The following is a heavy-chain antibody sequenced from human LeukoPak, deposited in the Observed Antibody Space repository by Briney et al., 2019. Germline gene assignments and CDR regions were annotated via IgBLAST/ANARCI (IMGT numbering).Heavy chain of an antibody. D-gene: IGHD2-15*01. Sequence: SETLSLTCTVSGGSITSSNYYWGWIRQPPGKGLEWIGSIYYSGNTCYNLSLKSRVTVSVDTSKNQFSLKLSSVTAADTAVYYCARHYCSGGSCPDALDIWGQGTMVTVSS. J-gene: IGHJ3*02. CDR1: GGSITSSNYY. CDR2: IYYSGNT. CDR3: ARHYCSGGSCPDALDI. V-gene: IGHV4-39*01.